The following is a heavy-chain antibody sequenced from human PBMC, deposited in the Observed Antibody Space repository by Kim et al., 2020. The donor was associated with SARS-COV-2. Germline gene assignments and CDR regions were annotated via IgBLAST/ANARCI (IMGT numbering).Heavy chain of an antibody. V-gene: IGHV3-66*01. J-gene: IGHJ6*02. D-gene: IGHD7-27*01. CDR2: IYSGGST. CDR1: GFTVSSNY. Sequence: GGSLRLSCAASGFTVSSNYMSWVRQAPGKGLEWVSVIYSGGSTYYADSVKGRFTISRDNSKNTLYLQMNSLRAEDTAVYYCARDPNWDAQLDGGGSWGGMDVWGQGTTGTVSS. CDR3: ARDPNWDAQLDGGGSWGGMDV.